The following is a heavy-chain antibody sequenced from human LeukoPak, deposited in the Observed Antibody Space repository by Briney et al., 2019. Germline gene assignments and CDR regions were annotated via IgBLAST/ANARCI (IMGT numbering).Heavy chain of an antibody. CDR3: ARAHRGYDYELYYYYYYMDV. V-gene: IGHV4-59*01. CDR1: GGSISTFY. J-gene: IGHJ6*03. D-gene: IGHD5-12*01. Sequence: SETLSLTCAVSGGSISTFYWSWIRQPPGKGLDWIGYMHYSGSSNYNPSLKSRVTISLDTSKNQVSLKLTSVTPADSAMYYCARAHRGYDYELYYYYYYMDVWGKGTTVTVSS. CDR2: MHYSGSS.